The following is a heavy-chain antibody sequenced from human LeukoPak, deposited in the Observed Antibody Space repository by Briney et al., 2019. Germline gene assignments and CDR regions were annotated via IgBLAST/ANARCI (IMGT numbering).Heavy chain of an antibody. V-gene: IGHV3-9*01. CDR2: ISWDSGSI. Sequence: GRSLRLSCAPSVFTFHDYALLWVRPAPGKGREGVSGISWDSGSIGYADSGESRITIPTVNGNNSMYLQTNSLRAEVTALYYCAKDMGAVAGTVNAFDIWGQGTMVTVSS. CDR3: AKDMGAVAGTVNAFDI. CDR1: VFTFHDYA. D-gene: IGHD6-19*01. J-gene: IGHJ3*02.